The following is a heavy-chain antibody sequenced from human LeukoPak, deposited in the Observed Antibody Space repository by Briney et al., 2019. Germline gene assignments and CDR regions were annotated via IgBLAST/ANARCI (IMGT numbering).Heavy chain of an antibody. V-gene: IGHV4-38-2*02. J-gene: IGHJ3*02. CDR2: IYTSGST. Sequence: PSETLSLTCAVSGYSISSGYYWGWIRQPPGKGLEWIGSIYTSGSTNYNPSLKSRVTMSVDTSKNQFSLKLSSVTAADTAVYYCARDQEEDAFDIWGQGTMVTVSS. CDR3: ARDQEEDAFDI. CDR1: GYSISSGYY.